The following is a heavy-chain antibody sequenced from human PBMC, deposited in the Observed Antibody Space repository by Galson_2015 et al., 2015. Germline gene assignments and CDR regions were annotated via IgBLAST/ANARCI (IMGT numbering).Heavy chain of an antibody. J-gene: IGHJ2*01. CDR1: GFTFSNYA. Sequence: SLRLSCAASGFTFSNYAMHWVRQAPGRGLEYVSSINSYGTNTYYADSVKGRFTISRDNSKNTLYLQMTSLRADDTAVYYCVKKAVTGLSNWYFDLWGRGTLVTVSS. CDR2: INSYGTNT. V-gene: IGHV3-64D*06. D-gene: IGHD2-21*02. CDR3: VKKAVTGLSNWYFDL.